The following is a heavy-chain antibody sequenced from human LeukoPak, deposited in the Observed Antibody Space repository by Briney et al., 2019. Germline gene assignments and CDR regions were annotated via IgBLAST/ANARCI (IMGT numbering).Heavy chain of an antibody. CDR1: GYTFTSYD. CDR2: MNPNSGNA. D-gene: IGHD5-24*01. CDR3: ARGRERWLQFEGDAFDI. V-gene: IGHV1-8*01. Sequence: ASVKVSCEASGYTFTSYDINWVRQATGQGLEWMGWMNPNSGNAGYAQKFQGRVTMTRNTSISTAYMELSNLRPEDTAVYYCARGRERWLQFEGDAFDIWGQGTMVTVSS. J-gene: IGHJ3*02.